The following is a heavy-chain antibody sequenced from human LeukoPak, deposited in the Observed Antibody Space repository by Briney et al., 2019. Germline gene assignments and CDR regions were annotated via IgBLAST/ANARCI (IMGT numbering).Heavy chain of an antibody. CDR3: ARGDTTVTIDSGLGY. CDR1: GYTFTGYY. CDR2: INPNSGGT. D-gene: IGHD4-17*01. V-gene: IGHV1-2*02. Sequence: ASVKVSCKASGYTFTGYYMHWVRQAPGQGLEWMGWINPNSGGTNYAQKFQGRVTTTRDTSISTAYVELSRLRSDDTAVYYCARGDTTVTIDSGLGYWGQGTLVTVSS. J-gene: IGHJ4*02.